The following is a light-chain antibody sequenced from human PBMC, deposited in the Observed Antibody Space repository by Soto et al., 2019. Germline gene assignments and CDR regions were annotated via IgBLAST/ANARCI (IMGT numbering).Light chain of an antibody. Sequence: DIQMTQSPSTLSASVGDRGTITCRASQSISSWLAWYQQKPGKAPKLLIYDASSLESGVPSRFSGSGSGTEFTLTISSLQPDDFATYYCHQYNDYQYTFGQGTNLEIK. V-gene: IGKV1-5*01. CDR1: QSISSW. J-gene: IGKJ2*01. CDR2: DAS. CDR3: HQYNDYQYT.